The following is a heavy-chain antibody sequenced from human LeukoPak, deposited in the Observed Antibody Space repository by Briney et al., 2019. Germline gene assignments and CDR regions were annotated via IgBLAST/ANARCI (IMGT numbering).Heavy chain of an antibody. J-gene: IGHJ6*03. CDR3: TTPGTSGSYSDDYYYYMDV. V-gene: IGHV3-73*01. D-gene: IGHD1-26*01. Sequence: PGESLRLSCAASGFTFSGSTMHWVRQASGKGLEWVGRIRSKANSYATAYAASVKGRFTISRDDSKNTAYLQMNSLKTEDTAVYYCTTPGTSGSYSDDYYYYMDVWGKGTTVTVSS. CDR1: GFTFSGST. CDR2: IRSKANSYAT.